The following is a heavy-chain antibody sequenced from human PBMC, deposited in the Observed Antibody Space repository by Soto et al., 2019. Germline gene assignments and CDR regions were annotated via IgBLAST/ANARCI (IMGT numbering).Heavy chain of an antibody. Sequence: DVQLVESGGGLIQPGESLRLSCAAFGLTISGKKYVAWVRQAPGKGLEWVSGLYDVDGSFYADSVRGRFTTSSDSSKPTVYRQMNDLRPDDTAVYYCATWHEREHAYDVWGQGTTVTVSS. CDR1: GLTISGKKY. J-gene: IGHJ3*01. D-gene: IGHD1-1*01. CDR2: LYDVDGS. CDR3: ATWHEREHAYDV. V-gene: IGHV3-53*01.